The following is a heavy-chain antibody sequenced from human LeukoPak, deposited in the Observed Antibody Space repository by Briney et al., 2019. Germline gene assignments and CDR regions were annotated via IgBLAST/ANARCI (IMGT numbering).Heavy chain of an antibody. CDR2: IYYSGST. CDR1: GXSISTYY. V-gene: IGHV4-59*01. D-gene: IGHD6-19*01. J-gene: IGHJ4*02. CDR3: ARGGSSGWHGVDY. Sequence: PSETLSLTCTVSGXSISTYYWSWIRQPPGKGLEWIGYIYYSGSTNYNPSLKSRVTISVDTSKNLFSLILYSVTAADTAVYYCARGGSSGWHGVDYWGQGTLVTVSS.